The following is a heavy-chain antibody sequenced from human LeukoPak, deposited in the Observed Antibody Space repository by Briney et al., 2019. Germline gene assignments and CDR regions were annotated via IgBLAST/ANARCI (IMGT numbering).Heavy chain of an antibody. CDR1: GGSISSYY. J-gene: IGHJ6*03. V-gene: IGHV4-59*01. Sequence: PSETLSLTCTVSGGSISSYYWSWIRQPPGKGLEWIGYIYYNGSTNYNPSLKSRVTISVDTSKNQFSLKLSSVTAADTAVYYCAGAPGYYDSGYYMDVWGKGTTVTVSS. CDR3: AGAPGYYDSGYYMDV. D-gene: IGHD3-22*01. CDR2: IYYNGST.